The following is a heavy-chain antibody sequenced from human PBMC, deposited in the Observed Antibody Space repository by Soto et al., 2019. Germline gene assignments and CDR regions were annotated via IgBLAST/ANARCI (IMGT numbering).Heavy chain of an antibody. CDR3: ATCRRVAAIVLIDC. CDR2: ISYDGSNK. V-gene: IGHV3-30*03. Sequence: GGSLRLSCAASGFTFSSYGMHWVRQAPGKGLEWVAVISYDGSNKYYADSVKGRFTISRDNSKNTLYLQMNSLRAEDTAVYYCATCRRVAAIVLIDCCAQGTLVTVSS. D-gene: IGHD2-15*01. J-gene: IGHJ4*02. CDR1: GFTFSSYG.